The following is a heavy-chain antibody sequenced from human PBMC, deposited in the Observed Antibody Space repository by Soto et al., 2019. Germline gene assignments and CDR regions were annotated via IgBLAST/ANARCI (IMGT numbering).Heavy chain of an antibody. Sequence: ASVKVSCKASGYXFTSYDINWVRQATGQGLEWMGWMNPNSGNTGYAQKFQGRVTMTRNTSISTAYMELSSLRSEDTAVYYCASLSPGPYIVATENAFDIWGQGTMVTVSS. V-gene: IGHV1-8*01. CDR2: MNPNSGNT. CDR3: ASLSPGPYIVATENAFDI. J-gene: IGHJ3*02. D-gene: IGHD5-12*01. CDR1: GYXFTSYD.